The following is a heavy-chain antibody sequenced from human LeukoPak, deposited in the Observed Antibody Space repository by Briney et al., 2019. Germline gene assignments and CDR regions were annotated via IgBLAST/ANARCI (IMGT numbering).Heavy chain of an antibody. CDR1: GYTFTSYG. CDR2: ISAYNGNT. Sequence: GASVKVSCKASGYTFTSYGISWVRQAPGQGLEWMGWISAYNGNTNYAQKLQGRVTMTTDTSTSTAYMELRSLRSDDTAVYYCARDSRVGYYDYVWESYGIWGQGTMVTVSS. CDR3: ARDSRVGYYDYVWESYGI. J-gene: IGHJ3*02. V-gene: IGHV1-18*01. D-gene: IGHD3-16*01.